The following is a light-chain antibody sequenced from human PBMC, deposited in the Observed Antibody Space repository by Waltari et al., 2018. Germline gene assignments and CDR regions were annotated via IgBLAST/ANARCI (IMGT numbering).Light chain of an antibody. CDR2: GSS. Sequence: EIVLTQSPATLSLSPGERATISCRASQSVASSYLGWYQQKPGQAPRLLIFGSSKRATGIPDRFSGSWSGTDFTLTINGVEPEDFAVYYCQQYGRSLTFGGGTKVEI. CDR3: QQYGRSLT. J-gene: IGKJ4*01. V-gene: IGKV3-20*01. CDR1: QSVASSY.